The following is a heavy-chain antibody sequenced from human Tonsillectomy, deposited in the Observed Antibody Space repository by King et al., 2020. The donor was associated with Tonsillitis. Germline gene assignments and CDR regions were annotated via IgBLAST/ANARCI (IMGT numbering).Heavy chain of an antibody. Sequence: QLVQSGAEVKKPGSSVKVSCKASGGTFSSYAISWVRQAPGQGLEWMGGIIPVFGTANEGQKFQGRVTITADESASTAYMELRSLRSEDTAVYYCARVAVDTVMGNYYNYGMDVWGQGTTVTVSS. J-gene: IGHJ6*02. CDR3: ARVAVDTVMGNYYNYGMDV. CDR2: IIPVFGTA. V-gene: IGHV1-69*12. D-gene: IGHD5-18*01. CDR1: GGTFSSYA.